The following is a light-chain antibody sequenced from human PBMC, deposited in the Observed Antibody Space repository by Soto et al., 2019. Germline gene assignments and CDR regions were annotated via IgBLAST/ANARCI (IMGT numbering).Light chain of an antibody. CDR2: EVS. J-gene: IGLJ2*01. CDR3: ASSSSTVVV. V-gene: IGLV2-14*01. CDR1: SSDIGVYNY. Sequence: QSALTQPASVSGSLGQSITIPCTGTSSDIGVYNYVSWYQHHPGKAPKLMLYEVSVRPSGVSNRFSGSKSDNTASLTISGLQAEDEADYYCASSSSTVVVFGGGTKLTVL.